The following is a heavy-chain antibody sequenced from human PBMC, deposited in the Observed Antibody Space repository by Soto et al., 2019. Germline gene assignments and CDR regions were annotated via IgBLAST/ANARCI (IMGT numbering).Heavy chain of an antibody. CDR1: GITFSGFW. CDR2: VDSAGSGT. V-gene: IGHV3-74*01. J-gene: IGHJ4*02. CDR3: ATVFEH. Sequence: VPLVESGGGSVQPGGSLRLSCVASGITFSGFWMHWVRQVPGKGLAWVARVDSAGSGTSYADSVKGRFTIARDNAKNTLCLQMDSLRVEDTAVYYCATVFEHWGQGILVTVSS.